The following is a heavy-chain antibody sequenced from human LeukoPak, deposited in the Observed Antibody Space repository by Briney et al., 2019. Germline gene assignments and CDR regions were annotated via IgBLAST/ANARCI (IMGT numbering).Heavy chain of an antibody. CDR2: ITASSSNL. D-gene: IGHD6-6*01. V-gene: IGHV3-21*01. Sequence: PGGSLRLSCAASGFTFSTYNLNWVRQAPGKGLEWVSSITASSSNLYYADSVKGRFTISRDNAKNSLYLQMDSLRAEDTAVYYCTKDRSPYDSSSMAYWGQGTLVTVSS. J-gene: IGHJ4*02. CDR3: TKDRSPYDSSSMAY. CDR1: GFTFSTYN.